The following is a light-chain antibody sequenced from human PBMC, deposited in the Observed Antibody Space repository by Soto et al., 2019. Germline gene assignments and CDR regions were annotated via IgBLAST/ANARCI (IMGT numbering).Light chain of an antibody. CDR1: QGISSY. CDR3: QHLQVYPRT. Sequence: DIQLTQSPSFLSASVGDRVTITCRASQGISSYLAWYQQIPGKAPKLLIYAASTLQGGVPSRFSGSGSGTHFTLTISSLQPEDFATYYCQHLQVYPRTFGQGTKVEIK. J-gene: IGKJ1*01. CDR2: AAS. V-gene: IGKV1-9*01.